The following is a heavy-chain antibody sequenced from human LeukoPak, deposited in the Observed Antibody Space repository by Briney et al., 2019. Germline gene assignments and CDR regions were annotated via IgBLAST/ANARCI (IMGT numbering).Heavy chain of an antibody. Sequence: SQTLSLTCTVSGDSISSGAYYWSWIRQPAGKGLEWIGRISTDGSTNYNPSLNSRVTMSVDASNNHFSLKLNSVTAADTAVYYCAKGAGPPWFDPWGQGTLVTVSS. CDR3: AKGAGPPWFDP. V-gene: IGHV4-61*02. D-gene: IGHD6-19*01. CDR2: ISTDGST. CDR1: GDSISSGAYY. J-gene: IGHJ5*02.